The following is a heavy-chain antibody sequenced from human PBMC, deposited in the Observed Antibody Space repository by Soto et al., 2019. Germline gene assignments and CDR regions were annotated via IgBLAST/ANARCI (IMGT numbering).Heavy chain of an antibody. J-gene: IGHJ6*02. CDR3: AKEGSITGTKNYYYYYGMDV. V-gene: IGHV3-30*18. CDR2: ISYDGSNK. Sequence: PGGSLRLSCAASGFTFSSYGMHWVRQAPGKGLEWVAVISYDGSNKYYADSVKGRFTISRDNSKNTLYLQMNSLRAEDTAVYYCAKEGSITGTKNYYYYYGMDVWGQGTTVTVSS. CDR1: GFTFSSYG. D-gene: IGHD1-7*01.